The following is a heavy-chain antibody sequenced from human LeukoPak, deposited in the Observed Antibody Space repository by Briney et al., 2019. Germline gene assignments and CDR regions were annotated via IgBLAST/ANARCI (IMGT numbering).Heavy chain of an antibody. D-gene: IGHD5-12*01. J-gene: IGHJ4*02. V-gene: IGHV3-7*01. CDR3: VRDGGVSGYDLLDY. CDR2: INQDGSEE. CDR1: GVTFSSYA. Sequence: SGGSLRLSCAASGVTFSSYAMTWVRQAPGKGLEWVAHINQDGSEEHYMDSAKARFTISRDNAKNSLSLQMNSLRAEDTAVYYCVRDGGVSGYDLLDYWGQGTLVTVSS.